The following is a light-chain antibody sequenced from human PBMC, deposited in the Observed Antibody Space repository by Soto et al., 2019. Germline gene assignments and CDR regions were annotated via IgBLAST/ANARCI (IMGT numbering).Light chain of an antibody. Sequence: VHMTLSPSSLSASVEDRVSITCRASQGIRNYVAWYQQKPGKAPKLLISGASTLQSGVPSRFSGSGSGTDFTLTISCLQSEDFATYYCQQYMSYSFGQGTKVDIK. CDR3: QQYMSYS. J-gene: IGKJ1*01. CDR2: GAS. CDR1: QGIRNY. V-gene: IGKV1-27*01.